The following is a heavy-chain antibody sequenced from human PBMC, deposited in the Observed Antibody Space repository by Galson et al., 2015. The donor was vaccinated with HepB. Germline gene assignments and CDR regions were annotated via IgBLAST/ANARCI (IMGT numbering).Heavy chain of an antibody. CDR2: IKPDGSEK. J-gene: IGHJ4*02. V-gene: IGHV3-7*03. Sequence: LRLSCAVSGFNFRSYWMSWVRQAPGKGLEWVANIKPDGSEKYYVDSVKGRFSVSRDNTQKSLYLQMNSLRAEDTAVYYCAGGYFWFGEGLSDYWGQGTLVTVSS. CDR1: GFNFRSYW. CDR3: AGGYFWFGEGLSDY. D-gene: IGHD3-10*01.